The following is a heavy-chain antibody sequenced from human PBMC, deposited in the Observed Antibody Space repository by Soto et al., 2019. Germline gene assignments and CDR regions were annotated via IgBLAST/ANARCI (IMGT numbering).Heavy chain of an antibody. D-gene: IGHD3-22*01. J-gene: IGHJ4*02. CDR3: ASYRDSSGLRRYDY. V-gene: IGHV3-15*07. CDR1: DFILSDAW. CDR2: IKSKAHGGKT. Sequence: EVQLEESGGGLIKPGESLTLSCAASDFILSDAWMKWVRQAPGKGLEWVGRIKSKAHGGKTYYAATLKGRFTILRDDSKNTLYLQMNSLQTEDTAMYYCASYRDSSGLRRYDYWGQGALVTVS.